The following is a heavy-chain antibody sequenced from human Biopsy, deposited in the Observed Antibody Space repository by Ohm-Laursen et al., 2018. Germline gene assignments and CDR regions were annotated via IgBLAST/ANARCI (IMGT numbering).Heavy chain of an antibody. CDR3: ARDALGGGSYRFFY. CDR1: GGTFTNYA. J-gene: IGHJ4*02. V-gene: IGHV1-69*13. Sequence: EASVKVSCKASGGTFTNYAMSWVRQAPGQGLEWMGGIIPIFGTANYAQKFQGRVTITADESTSTAYMELSSLRSDDTAVYYCARDALGGGSYRFFYWGQGSLVTVSS. CDR2: IIPIFGTA. D-gene: IGHD1-26*01.